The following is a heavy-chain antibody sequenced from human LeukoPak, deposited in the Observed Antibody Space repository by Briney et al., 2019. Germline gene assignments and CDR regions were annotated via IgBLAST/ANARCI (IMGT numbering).Heavy chain of an antibody. CDR2: MYLSGTT. Sequence: PSETLSLTCTVSGDSISSLYLWSWVRQPAGKGLEWIGEMYLSGTTHSSPSVKSRVTISIDKSKNQFFLNLSSVTAADTAVYYCAGLVGRYSSGLYYYYFDYWGQGTLVTVSS. D-gene: IGHD3-22*01. V-gene: IGHV4-4*02. J-gene: IGHJ4*02. CDR3: AGLVGRYSSGLYYYYFDY. CDR1: GDSISSLYL.